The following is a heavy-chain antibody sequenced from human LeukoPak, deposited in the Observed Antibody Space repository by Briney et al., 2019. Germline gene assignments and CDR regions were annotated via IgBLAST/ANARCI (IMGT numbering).Heavy chain of an antibody. J-gene: IGHJ4*02. D-gene: IGHD3-16*01. CDR2: IYHSGST. CDR1: GGSISSSSYY. V-gene: IGHV4-39*07. CDR3: ARSEINDYVKY. Sequence: SETLSLTCTVSGGSISSSSYYWGWIRQPPGKGLEWIGSIYHSGSTYYNPSLKSRVTIAVETSKNQFSLKLSSVTAADTAVYYCARSEINDYVKYWGQGILVTVSS.